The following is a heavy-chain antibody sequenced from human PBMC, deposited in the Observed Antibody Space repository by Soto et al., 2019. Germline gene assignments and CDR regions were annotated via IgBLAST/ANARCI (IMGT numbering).Heavy chain of an antibody. CDR1: GFTFSGSA. J-gene: IGHJ5*02. V-gene: IGHV3-73*01. CDR2: IRSKANSYAT. Sequence: EVQLVESGGGLVQPGGSLKLSCAASGFTFSGSAMHWVRQASGKGLEWVGRIRSKANSYATAYAASVKGRFTISRDDSKNTAYLQMNSLKTEDTAVYYCTREEYCSSTSCYQGHWFDPWGQGTLVTVSS. D-gene: IGHD2-2*01. CDR3: TREEYCSSTSCYQGHWFDP.